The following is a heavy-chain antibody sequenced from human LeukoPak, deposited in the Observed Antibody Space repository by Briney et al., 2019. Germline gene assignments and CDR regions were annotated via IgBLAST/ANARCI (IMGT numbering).Heavy chain of an antibody. D-gene: IGHD6-19*01. Sequence: GGTLRLSSAASGFTFSKYWMLWVRQAPGKGLESVSQINTDGTGTTYADSVKGRFTESRDNADNTMFLQMNSVRAEDTAVYYCATKQWLAPPPDSWGQGTPVTVSS. CDR2: INTDGTGT. J-gene: IGHJ4*02. CDR3: ATKQWLAPPPDS. V-gene: IGHV3-74*01. CDR1: GFTFSKYW.